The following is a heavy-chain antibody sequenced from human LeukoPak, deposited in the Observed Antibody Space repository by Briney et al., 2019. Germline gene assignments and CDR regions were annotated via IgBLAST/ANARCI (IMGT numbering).Heavy chain of an antibody. Sequence: PGGSLRLSCSASGFTFSSYAMHWVRQAPGKGLEYVSAISSNGGSTYYADSVRGRFTISGDNSKNTLYLQMSSLRAEDTAVYYCVTDRRGILVRGTTFDYWGQGTLVTVSS. CDR1: GFTFSSYA. CDR2: ISSNGGST. D-gene: IGHD3-10*01. V-gene: IGHV3-64D*06. J-gene: IGHJ4*02. CDR3: VTDRRGILVRGTTFDY.